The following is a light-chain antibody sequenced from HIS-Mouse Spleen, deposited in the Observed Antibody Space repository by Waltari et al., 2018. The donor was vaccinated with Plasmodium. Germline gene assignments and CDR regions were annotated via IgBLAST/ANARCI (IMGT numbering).Light chain of an antibody. Sequence: ELVLTQSPGTLSFSPGERATLPCRASQSVSSSYLAWYQQKPGQTPRLLIYGASSRATGIPDRFSGSGSGTDFTLTISRLEPEDFAVYYCQQYGSSPLTFGGGTKVEIK. J-gene: IGKJ4*01. V-gene: IGKV3-20*01. CDR3: QQYGSSPLT. CDR1: QSVSSSY. CDR2: GAS.